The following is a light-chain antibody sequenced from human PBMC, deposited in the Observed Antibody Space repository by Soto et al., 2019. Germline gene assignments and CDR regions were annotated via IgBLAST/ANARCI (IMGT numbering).Light chain of an antibody. J-gene: IGLJ1*01. CDR2: NVN. CDR3: CSFADIYTYI. V-gene: IGLV2-11*01. CDR1: SIDVGGYDF. Sequence: ALTQPRSVSGSPGQSVTISCTGTSIDVGGYDFVSWHQQHPGKAPKLIIYNVNKRPSGVTDRFSGSKSGNTASLTISGLQAEDEADYYCCSFADIYTYIFGTWTKVTVL.